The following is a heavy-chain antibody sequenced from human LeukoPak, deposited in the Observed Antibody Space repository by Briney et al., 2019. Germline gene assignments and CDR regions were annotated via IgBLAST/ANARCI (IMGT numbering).Heavy chain of an antibody. D-gene: IGHD3-22*01. Sequence: GGSLRLSCAASGFIFSSYNMNWVRQAPGKGLEWVSSISTSSSYIYYADSVKGRFTISRDNAKNSLYLQMNSLRGEDTAVYYCARVLGYHYDSRGHDYWGQGTLVTVSS. CDR3: ARVLGYHYDSRGHDY. V-gene: IGHV3-21*01. CDR2: ISTSSSYI. J-gene: IGHJ4*02. CDR1: GFIFSSYN.